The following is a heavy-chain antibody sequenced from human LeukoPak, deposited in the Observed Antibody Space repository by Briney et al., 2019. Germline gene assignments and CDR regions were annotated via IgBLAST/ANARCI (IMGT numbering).Heavy chain of an antibody. Sequence: PSETLSLTCAVYGGSFSGYYWSWIRQPPGKGLEWIGEINHSGSTNYNPSLKSRVTISVDTPKNQFSLKLSSVTAADTAVYYCARGPDTKNWFDPWGQGTLVTVSS. CDR3: ARGPDTKNWFDP. D-gene: IGHD2-2*01. J-gene: IGHJ5*02. CDR2: INHSGST. CDR1: GGSFSGYY. V-gene: IGHV4-34*01.